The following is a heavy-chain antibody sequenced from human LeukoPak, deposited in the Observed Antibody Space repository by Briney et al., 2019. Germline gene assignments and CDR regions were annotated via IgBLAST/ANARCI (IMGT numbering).Heavy chain of an antibody. CDR1: GFTFSSYG. J-gene: IGHJ4*02. Sequence: GGSLRLSCAASGFTFSSYGMHWVRQAPGKGLEWVAVISYDGSNKYYADSVKGRFTISRDNSKNTLYLQMNSLRAEDTAVYYCAKTSIVGATWGQGTLASVSS. V-gene: IGHV3-30*18. D-gene: IGHD1-26*01. CDR2: ISYDGSNK. CDR3: AKTSIVGAT.